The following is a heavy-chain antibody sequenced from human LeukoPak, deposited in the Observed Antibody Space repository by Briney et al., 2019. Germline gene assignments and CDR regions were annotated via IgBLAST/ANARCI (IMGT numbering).Heavy chain of an antibody. CDR1: GFTFSSYG. J-gene: IGHJ4*02. Sequence: GGSLRLSCAASGFTFSSYGMHWVRQAPGKGLEWVANIKQDGSEKYYVDSVKGRFTISRDNAKNTLYLQMNSLRAEDTAVYYCARAAPTRTLIGSGADYWGQGALVTVSS. D-gene: IGHD3-22*01. CDR2: IKQDGSEK. V-gene: IGHV3-7*01. CDR3: ARAAPTRTLIGSGADY.